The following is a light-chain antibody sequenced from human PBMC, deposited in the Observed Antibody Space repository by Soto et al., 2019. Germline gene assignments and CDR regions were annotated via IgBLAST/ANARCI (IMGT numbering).Light chain of an antibody. CDR2: GAS. CDR1: QSVTSNY. CDR3: QQYGNAPFT. J-gene: IGKJ3*01. Sequence: EIVLTQSPGALSSSPGERVTLSCRASQSVTSNYLAWYQQKPGQSPRLLIFGASIRDTGLPDRFSGGGSGTDFTLTISRLEPEDFAVYYCQQYGNAPFTFGPGTKVDIK. V-gene: IGKV3-20*01.